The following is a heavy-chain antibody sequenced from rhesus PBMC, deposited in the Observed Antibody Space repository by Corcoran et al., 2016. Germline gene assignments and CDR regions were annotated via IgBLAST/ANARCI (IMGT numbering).Heavy chain of an antibody. V-gene: IGHV4-65*01. Sequence: VQLQESGPGPAKPSETLTLTCSASGCSVSCSNWWTWIPQPPWKGLEWICDISGSMGRTYYTPSLKSRVTISADTSKDRFSLKLGSVTAADTAVYYCARVPPTVTIGYWGQGVLVTVSS. D-gene: IGHD4-23*01. CDR2: ISGSMGRT. CDR1: GCSVSCSNW. CDR3: ARVPPTVTIGY. J-gene: IGHJ4*01.